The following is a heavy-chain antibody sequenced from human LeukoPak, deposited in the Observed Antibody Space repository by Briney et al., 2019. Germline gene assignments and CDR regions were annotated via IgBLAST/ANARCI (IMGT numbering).Heavy chain of an antibody. V-gene: IGHV3-23*01. D-gene: IGHD6-13*01. CDR2: ISTGGGST. J-gene: IGHJ4*02. CDR3: AKDRGAAAGRGGFDY. CDR1: GFTFSSYA. Sequence: GGSLRLSCAAPGFTFSSYAMSWVRQAPGKGLEWVSVISTGGGSTYYADSVKGRFTISRDNSKNTLYLQMSSLRAEDTAVYYCAKDRGAAAGRGGFDYWGQGTLVTVSS.